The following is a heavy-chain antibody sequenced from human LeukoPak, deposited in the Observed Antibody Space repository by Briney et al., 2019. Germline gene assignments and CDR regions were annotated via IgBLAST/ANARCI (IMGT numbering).Heavy chain of an antibody. CDR3: AKTLFGYGDYAY. D-gene: IGHD4-17*01. CDR1: GGTFSSHA. Sequence: SVTVSCKASGGTFSSHAISWVRQAPGQGLEWMGRIIPIFGTANYAQKFQGRVTITTDESTSTAYMELSRLRSEDTAVYYCAKTLFGYGDYAYWGQGTLVTVSS. J-gene: IGHJ4*02. CDR2: IIPIFGTA. V-gene: IGHV1-69*05.